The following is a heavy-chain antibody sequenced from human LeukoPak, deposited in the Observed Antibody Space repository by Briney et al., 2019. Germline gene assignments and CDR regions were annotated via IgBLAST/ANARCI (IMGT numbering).Heavy chain of an antibody. D-gene: IGHD1-26*01. CDR3: AKGGSGNFPFDY. CDR2: ITYSGGST. CDR1: RFTFSSSA. Sequence: PGGSLRLSCAASRFTFSSSAMSWVRQAPGNGLEWVSGITYSGGSTYYADSVKGRFTISRDNSKNTLYLQMNSLRAEDTAAYYCAKGGSGNFPFDYWGQGTLVTVSS. J-gene: IGHJ4*02. V-gene: IGHV3-23*01.